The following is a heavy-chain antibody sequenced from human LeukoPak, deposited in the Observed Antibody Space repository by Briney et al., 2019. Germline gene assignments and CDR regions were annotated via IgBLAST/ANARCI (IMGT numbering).Heavy chain of an antibody. CDR1: GGSINNYY. J-gene: IGHJ5*02. CDR3: ARRHSLWFGKSASNWFDP. Sequence: SEILSPTRAVSGGSINNYYSSWIRQPPGKGLELIGYIYYSGSTNYNPSLKSRVTISLDTSKNQFSLKLSSVTAADTAVYYCARRHSLWFGKSASNWFDPWGQGTLVTVSS. D-gene: IGHD3-10*01. CDR2: IYYSGST. V-gene: IGHV4-59*01.